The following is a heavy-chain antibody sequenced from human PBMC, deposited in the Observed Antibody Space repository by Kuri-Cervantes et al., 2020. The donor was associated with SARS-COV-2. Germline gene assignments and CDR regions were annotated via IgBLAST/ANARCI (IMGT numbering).Heavy chain of an antibody. Sequence: SETLSLTCIVSGDSISSYYWSWIRQPPGKGLEWIGEINHSGSTNYNPSLKSRVTISVDTSKNQFSLKLSSVTAADTAVYYCARGITDYGDYGYYYGMDVWGQGTTVTVSS. CDR1: GDSISSYY. J-gene: IGHJ6*02. D-gene: IGHD4-17*01. CDR2: INHSGST. CDR3: ARGITDYGDYGYYYGMDV. V-gene: IGHV4-34*01.